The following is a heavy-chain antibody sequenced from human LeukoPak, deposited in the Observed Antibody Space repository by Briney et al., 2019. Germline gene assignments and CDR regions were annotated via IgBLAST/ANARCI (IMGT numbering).Heavy chain of an antibody. CDR3: ARDISGWLDY. D-gene: IGHD6-19*01. Sequence: PGGSLRLSCAASGFTFDDYAIHWVRQGPGEGLEWFSSISSSSSYIYYADSVKGRFTISRDNDKNSLYLQMNSLRAEDTAVYYCARDISGWLDYWGQGTLVTVSS. V-gene: IGHV3-21*01. J-gene: IGHJ4*02. CDR1: GFTFDDYA. CDR2: ISSSSSYI.